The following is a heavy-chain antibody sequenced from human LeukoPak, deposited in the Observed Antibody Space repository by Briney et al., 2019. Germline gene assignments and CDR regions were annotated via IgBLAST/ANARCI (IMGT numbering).Heavy chain of an antibody. Sequence: PGGSLRLSCAASGFTFSSYAMHWVRQAPGKGLEWVAVIWYDGSNKYYADSVKGRFTISRDNSKNTLYLQMNSLRAEDTAVYYCAREDERQYYFDYWGQGTLVTVSS. J-gene: IGHJ4*02. V-gene: IGHV3-33*08. D-gene: IGHD4-11*01. CDR2: IWYDGSNK. CDR1: GFTFSSYA. CDR3: AREDERQYYFDY.